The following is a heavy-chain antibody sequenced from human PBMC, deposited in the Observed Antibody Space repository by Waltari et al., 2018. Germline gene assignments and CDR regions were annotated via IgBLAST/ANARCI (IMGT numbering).Heavy chain of an antibody. V-gene: IGHV3-23*01. D-gene: IGHD6-6*01. CDR3: ARVPRIAAHSSYFDY. CDR2: IRGSCGST. J-gene: IGHJ4*02. CDR1: GFTFSSYA. Sequence: EVQLLESGGGLVQPGGSLRLSCTASGFTFSSYAMSWVRQAPGKGVDGVSAIRGSCGSTYYADSVKGRFTISRDNSKNTLYLQMNSLRAEDTAVYYCARVPRIAAHSSYFDYWGQGTLVTVSS.